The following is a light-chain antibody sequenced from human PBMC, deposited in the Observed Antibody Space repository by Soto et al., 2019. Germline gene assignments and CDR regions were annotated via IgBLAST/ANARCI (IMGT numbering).Light chain of an antibody. CDR1: QSLVDSAGNTH. CDR2: TVS. CDR3: MQTAQFPRT. V-gene: IGKV2-24*01. Sequence: DIVMTQTPLSSPVTLGQPASISCRSSQSLVDSAGNTHLSWLQQRPGQPPRLLIYTVSSRFSGVSDRFSGSGAGTDFTLHISRVEAEDVGLYYCMQTAQFPRTFGQGTKVEI. J-gene: IGKJ1*01.